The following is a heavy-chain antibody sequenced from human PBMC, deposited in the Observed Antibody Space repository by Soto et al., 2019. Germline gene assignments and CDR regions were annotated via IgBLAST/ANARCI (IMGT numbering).Heavy chain of an antibody. CDR1: GSDFTFSSHA. D-gene: IGHD2-15*01. J-gene: IGHJ4*02. CDR2: ISDYSSAT. CDR3: VKLNYWEFDDGGFYYFES. V-gene: IGHV3-23*01. Sequence: WGSLRLSCAASGSDFTFSSHAMGWVRQAPGKGLEWVSGISDYSSATYYGDSVKGRFTISRDNSKETLFLQMNSLRAEDTALYHCVKLNYWEFDDGGFYYFESWGQGTPVTVSP.